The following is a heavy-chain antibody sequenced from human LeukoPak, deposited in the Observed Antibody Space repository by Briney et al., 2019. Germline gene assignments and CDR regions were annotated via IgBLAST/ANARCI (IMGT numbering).Heavy chain of an antibody. CDR3: ARGGYYDSSGSRDAFDI. V-gene: IGHV4-59*08. D-gene: IGHD3-22*01. CDR1: GGSNSSYY. J-gene: IGHJ3*02. Sequence: SETLSFTCPVSGGSNSSYYWSWIRQPPGKGLEWIGYIYYSGSTNYNPSLKSRVTISVDTSKNQFSLKLSSVTAADTAVYYCARGGYYDSSGSRDAFDIWGQGTMVTVSS. CDR2: IYYSGST.